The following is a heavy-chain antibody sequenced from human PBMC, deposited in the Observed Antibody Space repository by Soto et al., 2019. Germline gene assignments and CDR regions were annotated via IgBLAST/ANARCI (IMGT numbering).Heavy chain of an antibody. CDR2: IAVGSGNA. CDR3: AADQGGSYYRLGY. Sequence: SVKVSCKASGFTSISSAVQWVRQARGQRLEWIGWIAVGSGNANSAQKFQERVRITRDISTSAVYMDLSSLGSEDTAVYFCAADQGGSYYRLGYWGQGTLVTVSS. CDR1: GFTSISSA. D-gene: IGHD3-22*01. J-gene: IGHJ4*02. V-gene: IGHV1-58*01.